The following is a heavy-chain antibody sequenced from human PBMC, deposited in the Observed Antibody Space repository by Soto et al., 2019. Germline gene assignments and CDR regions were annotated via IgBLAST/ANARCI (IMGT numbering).Heavy chain of an antibody. J-gene: IGHJ6*02. D-gene: IGHD6-25*01. CDR3: AKDLLRPGRAYGMDV. V-gene: IGHV3-30*18. CDR1: GFTFSTYG. Sequence: QVQLVESGGGVVQPGRSLRLSCAASGFTFSTYGMHWVRQAPGKGLEWVAVKYYAESVKGRFTISRDNSKNTLYLQMNSLRPEDTAVYYCAKDLLRPGRAYGMDVWGQGTTVTVSS. CDR2: K.